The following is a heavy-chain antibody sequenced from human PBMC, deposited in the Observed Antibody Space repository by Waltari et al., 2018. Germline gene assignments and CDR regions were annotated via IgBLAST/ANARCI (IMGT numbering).Heavy chain of an antibody. CDR1: GYSFTSYW. Sequence: EVQLVQSGAEVKKPGESLKISCKGSGYSFTSYWIGWVRQIAGKGREWMGIIYPGDSDTRYSPSFQGQVTISAYKSISTAYLQWSSLKASDTAMYYCARSREYCSSTSCSSDWFDPWGQGTLVTVSS. V-gene: IGHV5-51*01. D-gene: IGHD2-2*01. J-gene: IGHJ5*02. CDR2: IYPGDSDT. CDR3: ARSREYCSSTSCSSDWFDP.